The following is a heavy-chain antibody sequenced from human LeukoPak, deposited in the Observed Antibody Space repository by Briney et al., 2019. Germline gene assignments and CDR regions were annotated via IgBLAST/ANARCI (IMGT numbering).Heavy chain of an antibody. J-gene: IGHJ4*02. CDR3: AKARYGFGVNTN. CDR1: GDSITSGTYY. V-gene: IGHV4-61*02. Sequence: PSETLSLTCTVSGDSITSGTYYWTWIRQPAGKGLEWIGRIYTSGSTNYNPSLKSRVTISLDTSKNHFSLRLSSVTAADTAVYYCAKARYGFGVNTNWGQGTLVTVSS. D-gene: IGHD3-3*01. CDR2: IYTSGST.